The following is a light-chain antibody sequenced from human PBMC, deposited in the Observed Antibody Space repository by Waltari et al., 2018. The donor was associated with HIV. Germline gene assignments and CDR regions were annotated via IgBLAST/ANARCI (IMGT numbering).Light chain of an antibody. Sequence: EIVMTQSPATLSVSPGERDSLSCRASQSVSSNLVWYQQKPGQAPRVLIYGASTRAADIPARFSGSGAGTEFTLTISSLQSEDFAVYYCQQFHNWPRTFGQGTKVEIK. CDR2: GAS. J-gene: IGKJ1*01. V-gene: IGKV3-15*01. CDR3: QQFHNWPRT. CDR1: QSVSSN.